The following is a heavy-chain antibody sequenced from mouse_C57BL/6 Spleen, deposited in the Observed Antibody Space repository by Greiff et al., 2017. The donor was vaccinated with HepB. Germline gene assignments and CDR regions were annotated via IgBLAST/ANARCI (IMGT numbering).Heavy chain of an antibody. Sequence: EVKLVESGGGLVQPGGSLSLSCAASGFTFTDYYMSWVRQPPGKALEWLGFIRNKANGYTTEYSASVKGRFTISRDNSQSILYLQMNALGAEDSATYYCASYSGAMDYWGQGTSVTVSS. CDR1: GFTFTDYY. J-gene: IGHJ4*01. CDR2: IRNKANGYTT. CDR3: ASYSGAMDY. V-gene: IGHV7-3*01.